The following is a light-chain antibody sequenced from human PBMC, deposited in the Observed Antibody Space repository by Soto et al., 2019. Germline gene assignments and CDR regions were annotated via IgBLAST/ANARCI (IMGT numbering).Light chain of an antibody. CDR2: GNS. J-gene: IGLJ3*02. CDR3: QSYDSSLSAWV. CDR1: SSNIGAGCD. V-gene: IGLV1-40*01. Sequence: QSVLTQPPSVFGAPGQRVTISCTGSSSNIGAGCDVHWYQQLPGTAPKLLIYGNSNRPSGVPDRVSGSKSGTSASLAITGLQAEDEADFYCQSYDSSLSAWVFGGGTKLTVL.